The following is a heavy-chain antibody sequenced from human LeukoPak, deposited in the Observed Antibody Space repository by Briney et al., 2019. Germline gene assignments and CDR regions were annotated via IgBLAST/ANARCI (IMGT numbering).Heavy chain of an antibody. V-gene: IGHV3-33*01. CDR1: GFTFSSYG. CDR2: IWYDGSNK. Sequence: GGSLRLSCAASGFTFSSYGMHWVRQAPGKGLEWVAVIWYDGSNKYYADSVKGRFTISRDNSKNTLYLQMNSLRAEVTAVYYCARSYYYDSSHTVDYWGQGTLVTVSS. D-gene: IGHD3-22*01. J-gene: IGHJ4*02. CDR3: ARSYYYDSSHTVDY.